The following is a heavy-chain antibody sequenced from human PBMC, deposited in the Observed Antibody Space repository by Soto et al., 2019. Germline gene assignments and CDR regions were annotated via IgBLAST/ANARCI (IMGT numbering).Heavy chain of an antibody. CDR3: AKLDGGGY. D-gene: IGHD1-1*01. CDR2: IYHDGNT. V-gene: IGHV4-4*02. J-gene: IGHJ4*02. CDR1: GGSISSNNW. Sequence: QVQLQESGPGLVTPSGTLSLTCAVSGGSISSNNWWSWVRQPPGKGLEWIGEIYHDGNTHYNPSLKSRVTISVDKSKYHFALIRSSLTAADTAVYYCAKLDGGGYWGQGTLVTVSS.